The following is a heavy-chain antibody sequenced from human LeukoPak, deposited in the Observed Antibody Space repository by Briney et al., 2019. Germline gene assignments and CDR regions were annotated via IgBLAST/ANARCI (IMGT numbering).Heavy chain of an antibody. Sequence: SETLSLTCTVSGGSISSYYWRWIRQPAGKGLEWMRRIYTSGSTNYNPSLKTRVTMSVDTSKNPFSLKLSSVTAAGTAVYYCARDSIAAAGTYYYYGMDVWGQGTTVTVSS. D-gene: IGHD6-13*01. CDR1: GGSISSYY. V-gene: IGHV4-4*07. J-gene: IGHJ6*02. CDR3: ARDSIAAAGTYYYYGMDV. CDR2: IYTSGST.